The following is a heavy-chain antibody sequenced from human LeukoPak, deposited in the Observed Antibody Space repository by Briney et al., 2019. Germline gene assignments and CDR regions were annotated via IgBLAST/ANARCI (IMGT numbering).Heavy chain of an antibody. D-gene: IGHD5-18*01. CDR3: ARVVDTHFDY. V-gene: IGHV3-74*01. Sequence: GGSLRLSCAASGFTFSSYGMHWVRQAPGKGLVWVSRIKSDGSTTTYADSVKGRFTISRDNAKNTLYLQMNSLRAEDTAVYYCARVVDTHFDYWGQGTLVTVSS. J-gene: IGHJ4*02. CDR1: GFTFSSYG. CDR2: IKSDGSTT.